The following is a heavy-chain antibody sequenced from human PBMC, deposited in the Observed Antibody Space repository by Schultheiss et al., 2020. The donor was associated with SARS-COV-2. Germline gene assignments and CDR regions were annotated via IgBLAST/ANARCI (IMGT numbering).Heavy chain of an antibody. CDR2: MNPNSGGT. J-gene: IGHJ5*02. CDR1: GFNFNTYY. Sequence: ASVKVSCRASGFNFNTYYIHWVRQATGQGLEWMGWMNPNSGGTGYAQKFQGRVTMTRDTSISTAYMELSRLRSDDTAVYYCARAGYSSSNWFDPWGQGTLVTVSS. D-gene: IGHD6-6*01. CDR3: ARAGYSSSNWFDP. V-gene: IGHV1-8*02.